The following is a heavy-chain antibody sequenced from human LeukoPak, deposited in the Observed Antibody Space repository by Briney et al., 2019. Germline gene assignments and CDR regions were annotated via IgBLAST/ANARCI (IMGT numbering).Heavy chain of an antibody. CDR3: ARRIGQQLVSYFDY. D-gene: IGHD6-13*01. CDR2: IIPIFGTA. CDR1: GGTFSSYA. V-gene: IGHV1-69*01. J-gene: IGHJ4*02. Sequence: SVKVSCKASGGTFSSYAISWVRQAPGQGLEWMGGIIPIFGTANYAQKFQGRVTITADESTSTAYMELSSLRSEDTAVYYCARRIGQQLVSYFDYWGQGTLVTVSS.